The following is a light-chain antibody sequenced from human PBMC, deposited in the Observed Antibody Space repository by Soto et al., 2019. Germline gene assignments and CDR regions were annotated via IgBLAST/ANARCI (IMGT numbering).Light chain of an antibody. CDR3: TSFTSTSTVL. J-gene: IGLJ2*01. CDR1: SSDVGGYNY. V-gene: IGLV2-14*01. CDR2: TVS. Sequence: SVLTQPASVSGSPGQSITISCTGTSSDVGGYNYVSWYQQHPGKAPKLMIYTVSNRPSGVSNRFSGTTSGNTASLTIAGLQAENEGHYYCTSFTSTSTVLFGGGTKVTVL.